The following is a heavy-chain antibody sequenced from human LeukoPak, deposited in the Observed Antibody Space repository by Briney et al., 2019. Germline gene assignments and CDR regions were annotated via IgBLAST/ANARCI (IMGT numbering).Heavy chain of an antibody. V-gene: IGHV4-59*01. CDR2: IYYRGST. CDR1: DGSINGYY. J-gene: IGHJ4*02. CDR3: ARADYDTSAYYYTFDY. D-gene: IGHD3-22*01. Sequence: SETLSLTCTVSDGSINGYYWSWIRQPPRKGLEWIGYIYYRGSTNYNPSLKSRLTISVDTSKNQFSLKLSSVTAADTAVYYCARADYDTSAYYYTFDYWGQGTLVTVSS.